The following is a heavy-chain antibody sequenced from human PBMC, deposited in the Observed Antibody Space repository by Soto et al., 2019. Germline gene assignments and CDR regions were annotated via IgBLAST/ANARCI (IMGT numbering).Heavy chain of an antibody. D-gene: IGHD6-6*01. V-gene: IGHV6-1*01. CDR1: GDSVSSNSAA. CDR3: ARGIAARQGRYYYYGMDV. CDR2: TYYTSKWYN. Sequence: SQTLSLTCAVSGDSVSSNSAAVNWIRQSPSRGLEWLGRTYYTSKWYNDYAVSVKSRITINPDTSKNQFSLQLNSVTPEDTAVYYCARGIAARQGRYYYYGMDVWGQGTTVTVSS. J-gene: IGHJ6*02.